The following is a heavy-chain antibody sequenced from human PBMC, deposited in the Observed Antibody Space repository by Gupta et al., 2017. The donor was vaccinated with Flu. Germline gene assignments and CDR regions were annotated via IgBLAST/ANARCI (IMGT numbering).Heavy chain of an antibody. CDR3: ARDYGGNPIDY. D-gene: IGHD4-23*01. J-gene: IGHJ4*02. V-gene: IGHV1-69*08. CDR1: GGTFSSYT. Sequence: QVQLVQSGAEVKKPGSSVKVSCKASGGTFSSYTISWVRQAPGQGLEWMGRIIPILGIANYAQKFQGRVTITADKSTSTAYMELSSLRSEDTAVYYCARDYGGNPIDYWGQGTLVTVSS. CDR2: IIPILGIA.